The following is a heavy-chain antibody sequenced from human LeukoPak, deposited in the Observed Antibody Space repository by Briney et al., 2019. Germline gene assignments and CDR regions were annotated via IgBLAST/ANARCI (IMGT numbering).Heavy chain of an antibody. CDR3: AGGDYDSSGYLDY. CDR2: IIPILGIA. Sequence: SVKVSCKASGGTFSSYAISWVRQAPGQGLEWMGRIIPILGIANYAQKFQGRVTITADKSTSTAYMELSSLRSEDTAVYYCAGGDYDSSGYLDYWGQGTLVTVSS. D-gene: IGHD3-22*01. V-gene: IGHV1-69*04. CDR1: GGTFSSYA. J-gene: IGHJ4*02.